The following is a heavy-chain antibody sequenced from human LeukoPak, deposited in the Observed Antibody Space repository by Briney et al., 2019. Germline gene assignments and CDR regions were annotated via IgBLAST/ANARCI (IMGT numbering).Heavy chain of an antibody. Sequence: GGSLRHPCAARGVTVWINYVSYSRQAPGGAREDCSGISSGGSTYYAVSVEWRLTISRDNSKTALYLQMNSLRAEDTAVYYCASFDRSGSYPYRDYWGQGTLVTVSS. D-gene: IGHD3-10*01. J-gene: IGHJ4*02. V-gene: IGHV3-66*01. CDR2: ISSGGST. CDR1: GVTVWINY. CDR3: ASFDRSGSYPYRDY.